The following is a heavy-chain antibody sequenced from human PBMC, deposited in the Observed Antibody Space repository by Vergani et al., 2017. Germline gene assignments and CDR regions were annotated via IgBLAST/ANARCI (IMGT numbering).Heavy chain of an antibody. CDR1: GGTFSSYA. V-gene: IGHV1-69*18. CDR3: ARDRREDFWSGMRPPNNYMDV. J-gene: IGHJ6*03. Sequence: QVQLVQSGAEVKKPGSSVKVSCKASGGTFSSYAISWVRQAPGQGLEWMGRIIPIFGTANYAQKFQGRVTITADESTSTAYMELSSLRSEDTAVYDCARDRREDFWSGMRPPNNYMDVWGKGTTVTVSS. D-gene: IGHD3-3*01. CDR2: IIPIFGTA.